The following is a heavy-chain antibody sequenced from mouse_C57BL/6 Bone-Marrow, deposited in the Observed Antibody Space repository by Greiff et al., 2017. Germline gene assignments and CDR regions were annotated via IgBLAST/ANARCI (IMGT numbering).Heavy chain of an antibody. CDR3: AMDYCYDLDY. D-gene: IGHD1-1*02. Sequence: QVQLQQPGAELVKPGASVKVSCKASGYTFTSYWMHWVKQRPGQGLEWIGRIHPSDSDTNYNQKFKGKATLTVEKSSSPAYMQLSSLTSEAAAFYYCAMDYCYDLDYWGQGTPLTVSS. CDR1: GYTFTSYW. CDR2: IHPSDSDT. V-gene: IGHV1-74*01. J-gene: IGHJ2*01.